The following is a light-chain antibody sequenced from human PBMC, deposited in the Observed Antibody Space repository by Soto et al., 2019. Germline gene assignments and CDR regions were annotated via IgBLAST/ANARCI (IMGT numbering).Light chain of an antibody. J-gene: IGLJ1*01. CDR3: ASFRSGTILV. Sequence: QSVLTQPASVSGPPGQSVTISCTGPRSDIGDSNFISWYQHSPGKAPRLLIYEVNNRPSGVSKRFSGYKAGNTASLTISGLLDDDEADYFCASFRSGTILVFGSGTKVTVL. V-gene: IGLV2-14*01. CDR2: EVN. CDR1: RSDIGDSNF.